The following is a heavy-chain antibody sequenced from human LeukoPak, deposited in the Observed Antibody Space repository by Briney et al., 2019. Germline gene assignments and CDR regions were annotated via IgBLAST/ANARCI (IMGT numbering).Heavy chain of an antibody. CDR3: ARGIAAASERALDI. D-gene: IGHD6-13*01. J-gene: IGHJ3*02. CDR1: GGSISSGNYY. Sequence: SETLSLTCTVSGGSISSGNYYWSWVRQPAGKGLELIGRIYSSGSTDYNPSLKSRVTMSVDTSKNQFSLKLTSVTAADTAVYYCARGIAAASERALDIWGQGTTVTVSS. CDR2: IYSSGST. V-gene: IGHV4-61*02.